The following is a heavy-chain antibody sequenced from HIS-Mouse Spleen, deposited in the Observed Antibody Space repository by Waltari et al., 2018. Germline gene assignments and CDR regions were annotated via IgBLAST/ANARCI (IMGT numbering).Heavy chain of an antibody. CDR2: IYSGGST. D-gene: IGHD7-27*01. CDR1: GFTGSSHY. CDR3: ASNWVLDY. J-gene: IGHJ4*02. Sequence: EVQLVESGGGLIQPGGSLRLSCPASGFTGSSHYMSWVRQAPGKGLEWVSVIYSGGSTYYADSVKGRFTISRDNSKNTLYLQMNSLRAEDTAVYYCASNWVLDYWGQGTLVTVSS. V-gene: IGHV3-53*01.